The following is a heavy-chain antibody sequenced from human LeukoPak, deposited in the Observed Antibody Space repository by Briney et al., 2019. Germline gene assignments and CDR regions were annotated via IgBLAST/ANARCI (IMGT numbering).Heavy chain of an antibody. J-gene: IGHJ5*01. CDR2: IYYSGST. Sequence: SETLSLTCAVSGGSMSTSTYYWGWIRQPPGKGLEWIGNIYYSGSTDSVTTYYNPSLKSRIIISVDTSKNQFSLKLTSVTAADTAIYYCVVSGRLNWFDFWGQGTLGIVSS. D-gene: IGHD3-16*02. CDR3: VVSGRLNWFDF. CDR1: GGSMSTSTYY. V-gene: IGHV4-39*01.